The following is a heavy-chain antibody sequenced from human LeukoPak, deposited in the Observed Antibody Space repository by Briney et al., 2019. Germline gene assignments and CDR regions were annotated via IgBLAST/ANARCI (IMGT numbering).Heavy chain of an antibody. CDR2: ISAYNGNT. V-gene: IGHV1-18*01. CDR3: ARDQYYDSSGYSLAGFEY. J-gene: IGHJ4*02. CDR1: GYTFTSYG. Sequence: ASVTVSCTASGYTFTSYGISWVRQAPGQGLEWMGWISAYNGNTNYAQKLQGRVTMTTDTSTSTAYMELRSLRSDDTAVYYCARDQYYDSSGYSLAGFEYWGQGTLVTVSS. D-gene: IGHD3-22*01.